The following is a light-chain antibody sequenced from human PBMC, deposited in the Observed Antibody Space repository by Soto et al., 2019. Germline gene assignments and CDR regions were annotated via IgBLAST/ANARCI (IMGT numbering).Light chain of an antibody. V-gene: IGKV1-12*01. CDR3: QQANSFPLT. CDR1: QGISSW. J-gene: IGKJ4*01. CDR2: AAS. Sequence: DTQMTQSPSSVSASVGDRVTITCRASQGISSWLVWYQQKPGKAPNLLIYAASSLQSGVPSRFSGSGSGTDFTLTISSLQPEDFATYYCQQANSFPLTFGGGTKVEIK.